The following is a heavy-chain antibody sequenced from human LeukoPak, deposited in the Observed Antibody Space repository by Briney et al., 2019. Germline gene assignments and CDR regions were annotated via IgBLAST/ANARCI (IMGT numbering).Heavy chain of an antibody. Sequence: GGSLRLSCAASGFTFPSYDMSWVRQAQGKGVEWVSFFSLISVRTWYADPAKARFTISTHNSKNTFSLQMDSLRAEASAVYYCAPDLRGSDWSVDYWGQGTLVTVSS. CDR1: GFTFPSYD. CDR3: APDLRGSDWSVDY. V-gene: IGHV3-23*01. CDR2: FSLISVRT. D-gene: IGHD3-9*01. J-gene: IGHJ4*02.